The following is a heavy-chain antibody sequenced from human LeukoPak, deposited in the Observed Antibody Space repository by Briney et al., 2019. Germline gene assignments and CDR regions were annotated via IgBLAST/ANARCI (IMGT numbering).Heavy chain of an antibody. D-gene: IGHD1-1*01. J-gene: IGHJ6*02. CDR1: GGSISSYY. V-gene: IGHV4-59*01. Sequence: PXXTLSLTCTVSGGSISSYYWSWVRQPPGKGLEWVGYLYYRASTNYNPSLKSRVTISVDTSNNQFSLKLSSVTAADTAVYYCARVGGTNYYYYGMDVWGQGTTVTVSS. CDR2: LYYRAST. CDR3: ARVGGTNYYYYGMDV.